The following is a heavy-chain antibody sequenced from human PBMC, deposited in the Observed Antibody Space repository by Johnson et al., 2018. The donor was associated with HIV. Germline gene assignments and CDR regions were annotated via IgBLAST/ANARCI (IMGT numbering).Heavy chain of an antibody. J-gene: IGHJ3*01. V-gene: IGHV3-30*02. D-gene: IGHD5-18*01. CDR2: IRYDGSNK. Sequence: QVPVVRPVGGLCRPGWSLCLSSTASGFTFSSSDMNWVRQAPGKGLEGVAFIRYDGSNKYYADSVKGRFTISRDSSKNTLFLQMNSLRPEDTAVYFCARVSLAYSYGYDALDFWGQGTMVTVSS. CDR3: ARVSLAYSYGYDALDF. CDR1: GFTFSSSD.